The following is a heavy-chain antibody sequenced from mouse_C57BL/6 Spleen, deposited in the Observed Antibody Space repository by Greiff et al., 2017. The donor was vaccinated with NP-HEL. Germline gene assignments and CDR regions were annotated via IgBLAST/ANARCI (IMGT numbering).Heavy chain of an antibody. J-gene: IGHJ2*01. CDR3: ARGHGSLYYFDY. D-gene: IGHD3-3*01. CDR2: IYPGDGDT. CDR1: GYAFSSYW. V-gene: IGHV1-80*01. Sequence: LQESGAELVKPGASVKISCKASGYAFSSYWMNWVKQRPGKGLEWIGQIYPGDGDTNYNGKFKGKATLTADKSSSTAYMQLSSLTSEDSAVYFCARGHGSLYYFDYWGQGTTLTVSS.